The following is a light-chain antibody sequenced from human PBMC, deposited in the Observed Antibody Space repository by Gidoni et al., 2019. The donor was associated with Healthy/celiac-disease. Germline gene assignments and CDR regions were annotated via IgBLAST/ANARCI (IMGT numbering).Light chain of an antibody. CDR3: QQRSNWPWT. Sequence: IVLTQSPATLSLSPGERATLSCRASQSVSSYLAWYQQKPGQAPRLLIYDASNRATGIPARFSGSGSGTDFTLTISSLEPEDFAVYYCQQRSNWPWTFXQXTKVEIK. J-gene: IGKJ1*01. CDR1: QSVSSY. V-gene: IGKV3-11*01. CDR2: DAS.